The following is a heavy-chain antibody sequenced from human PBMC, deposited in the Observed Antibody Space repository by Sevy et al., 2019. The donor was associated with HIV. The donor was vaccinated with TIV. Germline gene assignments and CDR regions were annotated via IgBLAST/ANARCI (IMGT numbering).Heavy chain of an antibody. CDR2: IWYDGSNK. CDR3: ARDKLQTTGSLGDYYYGLDV. CDR1: GFTFSNYG. V-gene: IGHV3-33*01. D-gene: IGHD3-16*01. J-gene: IGHJ6*02. Sequence: GGSLRLSCAGSGFTFSNYGMHWVRQAPGKGPEWVAIIWYDGSNKYYTESVKGRFTISRDNSKNMLYLQMNGLRAEDTAVYYCARDKLQTTGSLGDYYYGLDVWGQGTRVTVSS.